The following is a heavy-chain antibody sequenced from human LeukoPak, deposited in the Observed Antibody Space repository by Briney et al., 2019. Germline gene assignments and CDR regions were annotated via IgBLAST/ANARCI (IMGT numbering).Heavy chain of an antibody. D-gene: IGHD3-3*01. CDR1: GGTFSSYG. CDR3: ARDYPMYYDFWSGYYNYYYYGMDV. V-gene: IGHV1-18*01. Sequence: GASVKVSCKASGGTFSSYGISWVRQAPGQGLEWMGWISAYNGNTNYAQKLQGRVTMTTDTSTSTAYMELRSLRSDDTAVYYCARDYPMYYDFWSGYYNYYYYGMDVWGQGTTVTVSS. J-gene: IGHJ6*02. CDR2: ISAYNGNT.